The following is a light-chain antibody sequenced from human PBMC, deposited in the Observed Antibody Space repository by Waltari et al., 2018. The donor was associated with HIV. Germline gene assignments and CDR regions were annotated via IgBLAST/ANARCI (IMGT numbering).Light chain of an antibody. CDR3: AAWDDSLSGPV. CDR1: SSNPRSNY. Sequence: QSVLTQPPSASGTPGQRVTISCSGSSSNPRSNYVYWYQQPPGTAPKLLIYRSNQRPSGVPDRFSGSKSGTSASLAISGLRSEDEADYYCAAWDDSLSGPVFGGGTKLTVL. V-gene: IGLV1-47*01. J-gene: IGLJ3*02. CDR2: RSN.